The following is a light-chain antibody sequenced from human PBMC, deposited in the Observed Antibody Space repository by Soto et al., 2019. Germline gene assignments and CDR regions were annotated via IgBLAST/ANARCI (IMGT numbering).Light chain of an antibody. CDR3: ATWDDSLNGVV. J-gene: IGLJ2*01. CDR2: NNN. Sequence: QSVLTQPPSASGTPGQRVTISCSGGSSNIGSNTVNWYHQLPGTAPKLLIYNNNQRPSGVPDRFSGSTSGTSASLAISGLLSEDEADYYCATWDDSLNGVVFGGGTQLTVL. CDR1: SSNIGSNT. V-gene: IGLV1-44*01.